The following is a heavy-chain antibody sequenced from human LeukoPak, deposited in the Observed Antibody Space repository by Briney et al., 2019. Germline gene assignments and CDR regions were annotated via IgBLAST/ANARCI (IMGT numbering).Heavy chain of an antibody. J-gene: IGHJ4*02. V-gene: IGHV4-59*01. CDR1: GGSISSYY. Sequence: SETLSLTCTVSGGSISSYYWSWIRQPPGKGLEWIGYMYYTGSTNYNPSLKSRVTISVDTSKNQFSLKLSSVTAADTAVYYCARGPHLDYWGQGTPVTVSS. CDR2: MYYTGST. CDR3: ARGPHLDY.